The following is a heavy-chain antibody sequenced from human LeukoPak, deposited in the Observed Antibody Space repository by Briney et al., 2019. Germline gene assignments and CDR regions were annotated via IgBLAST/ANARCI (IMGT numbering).Heavy chain of an antibody. CDR2: IYYSGST. CDR1: GGSISSYY. J-gene: IGHJ4*02. CDR3: ARGGSVTTTSRTHDY. Sequence: SETLSPTCTVSGGSISSYYWSWIRQPPGKGLEWIGYIYYSGSTNYNPSLKSRVTISADTSKNQFSLKLSSVTAADTAVYYCARGGSVTTTSRTHDYWGQGTLVTVSS. V-gene: IGHV4-59*12. D-gene: IGHD4-17*01.